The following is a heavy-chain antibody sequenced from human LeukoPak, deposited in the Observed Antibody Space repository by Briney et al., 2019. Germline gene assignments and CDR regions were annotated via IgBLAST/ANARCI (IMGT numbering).Heavy chain of an antibody. Sequence: GASVKVSCKASGYTFTGYYMHWVRQAPGQGLEWMGWINPNSGGTNYAQKFQGRVTMTRDTSISTAYMELNRLKSDDTAVYYCATDMVRGVILRRVLDYWGQGTLATVSS. CDR2: INPNSGGT. V-gene: IGHV1-2*02. D-gene: IGHD3-10*01. CDR3: ATDMVRGVILRRVLDY. CDR1: GYTFTGYY. J-gene: IGHJ4*02.